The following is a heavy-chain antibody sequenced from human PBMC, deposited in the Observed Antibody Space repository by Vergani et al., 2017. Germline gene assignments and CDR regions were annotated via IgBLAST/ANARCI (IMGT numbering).Heavy chain of an antibody. V-gene: IGHV4-30-2*01. CDR1: GGSISSGGYS. J-gene: IGHJ4*02. Sequence: QVQLQESGPGLVKPSETLSLTCIVSGGSISSGGYSWSWIRQPPGKGLEWIGYIYPGDSDTRYSPSFQGQVTISADKSISTAYLQWRSLKASDTAIYYCTRHVPCGDGACLHFDHWGQGTQVTVSS. D-gene: IGHD2-21*01. CDR3: TRHVPCGDGACLHFDH. CDR2: IYPGDSDT.